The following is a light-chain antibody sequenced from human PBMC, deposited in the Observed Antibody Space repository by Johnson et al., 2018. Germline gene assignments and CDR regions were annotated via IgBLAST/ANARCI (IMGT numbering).Light chain of an antibody. Sequence: QSVLTQPPSVSAAPGQKVTISCSGSSSNIGNNYVSWYQQLPGTAPKLLIYENNKRPSGISDRFSGSKSGTSATLGITGLQTGDEADYYCGTWDSSLSAGNVFGTGTKVTFL. J-gene: IGLJ1*01. V-gene: IGLV1-51*02. CDR3: GTWDSSLSAGNV. CDR1: SSNIGNNY. CDR2: ENN.